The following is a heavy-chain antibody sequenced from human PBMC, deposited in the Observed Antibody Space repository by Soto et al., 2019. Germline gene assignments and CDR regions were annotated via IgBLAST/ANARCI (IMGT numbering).Heavy chain of an antibody. CDR3: ARRGGSGSYYRLKY. V-gene: IGHV4-34*01. CDR1: GGTFSGYY. J-gene: IGHJ4*02. CDR2: INHSGST. Sequence: SETLSLTCAVYGGTFSGYYWSWIRQPPGKGLEWIGEINHSGSTNYNPSLKSRVTISVDTSKNQFSLKLSSVTAADTAIYYCARRGGSGSYYRLKYWGQGTLVTVSS. D-gene: IGHD3-10*01.